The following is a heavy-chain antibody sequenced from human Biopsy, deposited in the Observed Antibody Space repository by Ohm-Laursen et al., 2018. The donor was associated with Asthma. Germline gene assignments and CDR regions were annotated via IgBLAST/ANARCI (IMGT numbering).Heavy chain of an antibody. Sequence: SLRLSCAASGFTFRSYAMHWVRQAPGKGLEWVAVISYDGSTKYSADSVKGRFIVSRDISKNILSLQMNSLRPEDTAVYYCARNVVWFREVGGMDVWGQGTTVTVSS. CDR2: ISYDGSTK. CDR1: GFTFRSYA. CDR3: ARNVVWFREVGGMDV. D-gene: IGHD3-10*01. V-gene: IGHV3-30*04. J-gene: IGHJ6*02.